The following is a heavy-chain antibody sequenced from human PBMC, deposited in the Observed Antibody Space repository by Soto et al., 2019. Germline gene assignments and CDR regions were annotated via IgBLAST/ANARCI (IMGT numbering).Heavy chain of an antibody. CDR1: GGSISSYY. CDR2: IYYSGIT. D-gene: IGHD3-3*01. J-gene: IGHJ5*01. V-gene: IGHV4-59*01. CDR3: ARDPGGFWSGSYIYNWFDS. Sequence: PSETLSLTCTVSGGSISSYYWSWILQPPWKGLEWIGYIYYSGITNYTPSLKSRVTISVDTSKNQFSLKLSSVTAADTAVYYCARDPGGFWSGSYIYNWFDSWGQGTLVTVSS.